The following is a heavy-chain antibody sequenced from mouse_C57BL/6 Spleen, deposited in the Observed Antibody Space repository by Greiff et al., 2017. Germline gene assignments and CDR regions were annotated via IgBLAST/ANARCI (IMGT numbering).Heavy chain of an antibody. CDR1: GYSFTGYY. J-gene: IGHJ3*01. V-gene: IGHV1-42*01. CDR3: ARTYGYDDAWFAY. D-gene: IGHD2-2*01. CDR2: INPSTGGT. Sequence: EVKVVESGPELVKPGASVKISCKASGYSFTGYYMNWVKQSPEKSLEWIGEINPSTGGTTYNQKFKAKATLTVDKSSSTAYMQLKSLTSEDSAVXYCARTYGYDDAWFAYWGQGTMVTVSA.